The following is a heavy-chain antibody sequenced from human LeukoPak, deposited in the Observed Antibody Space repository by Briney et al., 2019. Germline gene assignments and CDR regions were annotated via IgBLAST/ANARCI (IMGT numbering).Heavy chain of an antibody. CDR3: AKDPEYQLPYYFDY. D-gene: IGHD2-2*01. V-gene: IGHV3-43*01. Sequence: GSLRLSCAASGVPFDDYTMHWVRQAPGKGLEWLSLITRDAGSTFYADSVKGRFTISRDNNRNSLYLQMNNLRTEDAGLYYCAKDPEYQLPYYFDYWGQGTLVTVSS. CDR1: GVPFDDYT. J-gene: IGHJ4*02. CDR2: ITRDAGST.